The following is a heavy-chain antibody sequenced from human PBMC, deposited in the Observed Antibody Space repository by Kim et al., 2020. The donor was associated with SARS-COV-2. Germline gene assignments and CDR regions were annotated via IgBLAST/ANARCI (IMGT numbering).Heavy chain of an antibody. J-gene: IGHJ5*02. Sequence: ASVKVSCKASGYTFTSYGISWVRQAPGQGLEWMGWISAYNGNTNYAQKLQGRVTMTTDTSTSTAYMELRSLRSDDTAVYYCAREYSSGWKLRQGDGWFDPWGQGTLVTVSS. CDR3: AREYSSGWKLRQGDGWFDP. D-gene: IGHD6-19*01. CDR1: GYTFTSYG. CDR2: ISAYNGNT. V-gene: IGHV1-18*01.